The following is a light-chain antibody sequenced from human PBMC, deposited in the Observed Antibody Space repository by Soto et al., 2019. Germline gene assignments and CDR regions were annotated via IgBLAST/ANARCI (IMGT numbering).Light chain of an antibody. Sequence: VMTQSPATLSVSPGERVTLSCRASQSVESDLAWYQQKPGQAPRLLIHGASTRATGIPDRFSGSGSGKELTLTISRLQSEDFAIYYCLQYDNWPPWTFGQGTKVEIK. J-gene: IGKJ1*01. CDR3: LQYDNWPPWT. V-gene: IGKV3-15*01. CDR2: GAS. CDR1: QSVESD.